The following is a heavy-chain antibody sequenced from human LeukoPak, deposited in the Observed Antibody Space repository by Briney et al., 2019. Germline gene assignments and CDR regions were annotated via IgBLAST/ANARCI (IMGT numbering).Heavy chain of an antibody. D-gene: IGHD3-16*02. CDR1: GYTFTNYY. Sequence: ASVKVSCKASGYTFTNYYIHWVRQAPGQGLEWMGWINPNSGATNYAQKFQGRVTMTRDTSISTAYMELSRLTSDDTAVYYCARAGRARLMTTFGGVIVLGYWGQGTQVTVSS. CDR2: INPNSGAT. V-gene: IGHV1-2*02. J-gene: IGHJ4*02. CDR3: ARAGRARLMTTFGGVIVLGY.